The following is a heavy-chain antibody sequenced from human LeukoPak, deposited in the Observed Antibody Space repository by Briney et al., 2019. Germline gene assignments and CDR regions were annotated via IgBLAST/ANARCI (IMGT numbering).Heavy chain of an antibody. Sequence: PSETLSLTCSVSGGSISSSSYYWGWIRQPPGKGLEWIGSIYYTGSTYYNPSLRSRVTISADTSKNQFSLKLSSVTAADTAVYYCASLYGSGSSWFDPWGQGTLVTVSS. CDR3: ASLYGSGSSWFDP. CDR2: IYYTGST. J-gene: IGHJ5*02. D-gene: IGHD3-10*01. CDR1: GGSISSSSYY. V-gene: IGHV4-39*01.